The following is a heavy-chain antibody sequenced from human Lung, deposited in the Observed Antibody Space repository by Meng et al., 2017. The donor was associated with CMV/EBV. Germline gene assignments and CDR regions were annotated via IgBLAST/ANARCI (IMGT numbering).Heavy chain of an antibody. J-gene: IGHJ6*02. CDR1: GCTFSSYA. Sequence: ESXIISXASSGCTFSSYAMSWVRQAPAKGLEGVSAISGSVGSTYYADSVTGRFTISRDNSKNTLYLQMNSLRAEDTAVYYCAPTFWSCYYSPYYVRDVWGQGXTVTVSS. CDR2: ISGSVGST. D-gene: IGHD3-3*01. V-gene: IGHV3-23*01. CDR3: APTFWSCYYSPYYVRDV.